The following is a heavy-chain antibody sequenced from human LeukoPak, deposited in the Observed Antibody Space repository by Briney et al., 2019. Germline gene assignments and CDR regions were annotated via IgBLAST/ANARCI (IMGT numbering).Heavy chain of an antibody. CDR3: ARYPLSYTSNWHYYFDY. D-gene: IGHD1-7*01. CDR2: IHPRSGDT. CDR1: GYSFTAFY. V-gene: IGHV1-2*02. J-gene: IGHJ4*02. Sequence: VASVKVSCKASGYSFTAFYIHWVRQAPGQGLEWMGWIHPRSGDTNYAYKFQGRVTMTRDTSISTAYMDLGSLGSDDTAVYYCARYPLSYTSNWHYYFDYWGQGTLLTVSS.